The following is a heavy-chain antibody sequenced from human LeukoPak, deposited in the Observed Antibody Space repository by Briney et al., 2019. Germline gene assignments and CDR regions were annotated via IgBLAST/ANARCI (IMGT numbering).Heavy chain of an antibody. CDR1: GFTFNNRW. J-gene: IGHJ4*02. Sequence: GGSLRLSCAASGFTFNNRWMTWVRQAPGKGLEWVANIKGDGSETNYADSVKGRFTISRDNAKNSLFLQMNSLRAEDTALYYCARGSPLDNWGQGTPVTVSS. CDR2: IKGDGSET. CDR3: ARGSPLDN. V-gene: IGHV3-7*04.